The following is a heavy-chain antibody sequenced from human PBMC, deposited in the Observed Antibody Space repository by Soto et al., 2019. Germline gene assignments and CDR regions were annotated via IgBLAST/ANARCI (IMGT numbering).Heavy chain of an antibody. J-gene: IGHJ5*02. D-gene: IGHD2-8*01. CDR3: ARRRGRCSDGVCYSWWFDP. V-gene: IGHV5-51*01. CDR2: IYPGDSDT. Sequence: PGESLKISCKGSGYSFTSYWIGWVRQMPGKGLEWVGIIYPGDSDTRYSPAFQGQVAMSADRSGTYLQWSSLKASDTGIYYCARRRGRCSDGVCYSWWFDPWGQGTRVTVSS. CDR1: GYSFTSYW.